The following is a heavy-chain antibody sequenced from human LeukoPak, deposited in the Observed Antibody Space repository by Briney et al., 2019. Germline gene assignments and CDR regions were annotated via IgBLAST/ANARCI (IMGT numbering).Heavy chain of an antibody. CDR2: ISGSGGST. CDR1: GFIFSSYA. V-gene: IGHV3-23*01. J-gene: IGHJ4*02. Sequence: GGSLRLSCAASGFIFSSYAMSWVRQAPGKGLEWVSTISGSGGSTYYADSVKGRFTISRDNSKNTLYLQMNSLRAEDTAVYYCARDELKGRFLDWGQGTLVTVSS. CDR3: ARDELKGRFLD. D-gene: IGHD3-3*01.